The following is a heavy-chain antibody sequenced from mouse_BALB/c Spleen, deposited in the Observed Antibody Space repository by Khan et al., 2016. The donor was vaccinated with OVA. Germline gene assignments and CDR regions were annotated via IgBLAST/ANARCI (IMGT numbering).Heavy chain of an antibody. Sequence: EVELVESGGDLVKPGGSLKLSCAASGFTFSTYAMSWVRQTPDKRLEWVATINTGGDYIYYPDSVKGRFSISRDNAKNILDLQMSSLRSEDTAIYYCTRHNYGPFAYWGQGTLVTVSA. D-gene: IGHD1-1*01. CDR1: GFTFSTYA. CDR2: INTGGDYI. J-gene: IGHJ3*01. CDR3: TRHNYGPFAY. V-gene: IGHV5-6*01.